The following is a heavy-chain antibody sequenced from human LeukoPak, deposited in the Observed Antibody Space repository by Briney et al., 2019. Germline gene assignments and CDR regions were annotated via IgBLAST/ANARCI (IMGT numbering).Heavy chain of an antibody. V-gene: IGHV1-8*01. D-gene: IGHD3-22*01. CDR1: GYTFTSYD. J-gene: IGHJ4*02. CDR2: MNPNSGNT. CDR3: ARGRGYDSSGQYYFDY. Sequence: GASVKVSCKASGYTFTSYDINWVRQATGQGLEWMGWMNPNSGNTGYAQKFQGRVTMTRNTSISTAYMELSSLRSEDTAVYYCARGRGYDSSGQYYFDYWGQGTLATVSS.